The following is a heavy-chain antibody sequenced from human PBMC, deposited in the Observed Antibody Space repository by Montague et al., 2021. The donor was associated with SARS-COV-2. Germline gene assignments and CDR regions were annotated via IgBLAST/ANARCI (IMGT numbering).Heavy chain of an antibody. D-gene: IGHD3-10*01. CDR2: IFYSGST. Sequence: SETLSLTCTVAGGSISSSSYDWGWIRQPPGKGLEWIGSIFYSGSTXYNPSVESRVTISVDTSKNQFALKLSSVTAADTAVYYCASMVRAQVYYFDYWGQGTLVTVSS. J-gene: IGHJ4*02. CDR1: GGSISSSSYD. CDR3: ASMVRAQVYYFDY. V-gene: IGHV4-39*01.